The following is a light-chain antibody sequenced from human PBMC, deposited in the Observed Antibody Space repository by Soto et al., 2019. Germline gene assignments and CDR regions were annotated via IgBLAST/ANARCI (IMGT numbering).Light chain of an antibody. J-gene: IGKJ5*01. V-gene: IGKV2D-29*02. CDR1: QILPHITGETF. CDR2: EVS. Sequence: DVVMTQTALSLSVTPGEPSCVSCRSRQILPHITGETFLFWYLRKPGQSPQLLIYEVSTRVSGVPDRFSGSGSGTDFTLEFSRVETDDVGIYYCMQSTQLPPTFGQGTRLDI. CDR3: MQSTQLPPT.